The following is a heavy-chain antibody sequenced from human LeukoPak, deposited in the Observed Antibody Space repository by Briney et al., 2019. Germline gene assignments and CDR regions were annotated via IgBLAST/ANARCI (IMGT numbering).Heavy chain of an antibody. D-gene: IGHD3-3*01. Sequence: ASVKVSCKASGYTFTSYDINWVRQATGQGLERMGWMNPNSGNTGYAQKFQGRVTMTRNTSISTAYMELSSLRSEDTAVYCCARGPVPYDFREHGMDVWGQGTTVTVSS. J-gene: IGHJ6*02. CDR2: MNPNSGNT. V-gene: IGHV1-8*01. CDR3: ARGPVPYDFREHGMDV. CDR1: GYTFTSYD.